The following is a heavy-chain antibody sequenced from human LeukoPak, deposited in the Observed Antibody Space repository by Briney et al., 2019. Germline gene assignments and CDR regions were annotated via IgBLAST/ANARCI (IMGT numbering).Heavy chain of an antibody. CDR2: TYYRFNWYN. V-gene: IGHV6-1*01. J-gene: IGHJ6*02. CDR3: ARQAEVGATFYYGMDV. Sequence: SQTLSLTCAISGDSVSTNSAAWNWIRQSPSRGLEWLGRTYYRFNWYNDYAVSVKGRITINPDTSKNQFSLQLNSVTAADTAVYYCARQAEVGATFYYGMDVWGQGTTVTVSS. CDR1: GDSVSTNSAA. D-gene: IGHD1-26*01.